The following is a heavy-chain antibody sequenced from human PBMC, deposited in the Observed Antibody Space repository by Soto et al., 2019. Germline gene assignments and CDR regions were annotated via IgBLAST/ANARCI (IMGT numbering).Heavy chain of an antibody. D-gene: IGHD3-9*01. CDR1: GGSINTYY. J-gene: IGHJ4*02. V-gene: IGHV4-59*01. CDR2: IYYSGST. CDR3: ARGRYLGGY. Sequence: QVQLQESGPGLVKPSETLSLTCTVSGGSINTYYWSWIRQPPGKGLEWIGNIYYSGSTNYNPSLKSRVTISVDTSKNQFSLKLSSVTAADTAVYYCARGRYLGGYWGQGTLVTVSS.